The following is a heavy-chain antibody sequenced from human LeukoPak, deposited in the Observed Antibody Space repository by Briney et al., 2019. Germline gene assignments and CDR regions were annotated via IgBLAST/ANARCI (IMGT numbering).Heavy chain of an antibody. D-gene: IGHD2-21*01. CDR2: INSRGST. CDR1: GGSFSGYY. J-gene: IGHJ5*02. Sequence: SETLSLTCAVYGGSFSGYYWSRSRQPPGERLEWSGEINSRGSTNYNKSLKSRFTISVDTSKNQFSLKLSAVTAADTAVYYCARGPCGPNWFDHWGQGTLVTVSS. V-gene: IGHV4-34*01. CDR3: ARGPCGPNWFDH.